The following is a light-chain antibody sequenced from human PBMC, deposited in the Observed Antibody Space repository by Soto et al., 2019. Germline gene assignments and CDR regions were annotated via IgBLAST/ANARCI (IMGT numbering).Light chain of an antibody. CDR3: CSDATSSPYG. CDR1: SSDVGNYDL. J-gene: IGLJ1*01. CDR2: DVR. V-gene: IGLV2-23*02. Sequence: QSVLTQPASVSGSPGQSITISCTGTSSDVGNYDLVSWYQQHPGKAPKLMIYDVRKRPSGVSNRFSGSKSGNTASLTISGLQAEDEADYYCCSDATSSPYGFGTGTKVTVL.